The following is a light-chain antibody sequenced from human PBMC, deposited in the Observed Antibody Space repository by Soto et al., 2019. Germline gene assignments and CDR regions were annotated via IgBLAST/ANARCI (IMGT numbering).Light chain of an antibody. CDR2: DAS. CDR1: QSISSW. J-gene: IGKJ4*01. Sequence: DIQMTQSPSTLSASVGDRVTITCLVSQSISSWLAWYQQKPGKAPKLLIYDASSLESGVPSRFSGSGSGTEFTLTISSLQPDDFATYYCQQYNSYSLTFGGGTKVEIK. CDR3: QQYNSYSLT. V-gene: IGKV1-5*01.